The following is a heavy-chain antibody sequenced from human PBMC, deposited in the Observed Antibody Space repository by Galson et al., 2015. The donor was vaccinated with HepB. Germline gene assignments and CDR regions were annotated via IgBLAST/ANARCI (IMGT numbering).Heavy chain of an antibody. CDR1: GFTFSSYG. CDR2: IWYDGSNK. CDR3: ARGVAAKHVYFDY. J-gene: IGHJ4*02. V-gene: IGHV3-33*01. Sequence: SLRLSCAASGFTFSSYGMHWVRQAPGKGLEWVAVIWYDGSNKYYADSVKGRFTISRDNSKNTLYLQMNSLRAEDTAVYYCARGVAAKHVYFDYWGQGTLVTVSS. D-gene: IGHD6-25*01.